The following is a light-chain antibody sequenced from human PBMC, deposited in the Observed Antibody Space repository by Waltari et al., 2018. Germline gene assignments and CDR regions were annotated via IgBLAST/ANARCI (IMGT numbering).Light chain of an antibody. V-gene: IGLV2-14*01. CDR3: SSYTSSSPGWV. CDR1: RSAVGGYNH. CDR2: DVS. Sequence: QSALTQPASVSGSPAQSITLPCTGTRSAVGGYNHFSRYQQYPGKAPQYIIYDVSKRPSGISNRFSGSKSGNTASLTISGLQAEDEADYHCSSYTSSSPGWVFGGGTKLTVL. J-gene: IGLJ3*02.